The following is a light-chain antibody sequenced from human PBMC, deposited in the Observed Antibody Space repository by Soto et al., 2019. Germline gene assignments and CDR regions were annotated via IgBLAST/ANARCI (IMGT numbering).Light chain of an antibody. CDR2: EGG. CDR3: CSFALRSTLI. V-gene: IGLV2-23*01. J-gene: IGLJ2*01. Sequence: QSVLTQPASVSGSPGQSITISCTGTSSDVGNYNLVSWYQQYPGKAPKLMIYEGGKRPSGVSNRFSGSKSGNTASLTISGLQAEDKADYYCCSFALRSTLIFGGGTKLTVL. CDR1: SSDVGNYNL.